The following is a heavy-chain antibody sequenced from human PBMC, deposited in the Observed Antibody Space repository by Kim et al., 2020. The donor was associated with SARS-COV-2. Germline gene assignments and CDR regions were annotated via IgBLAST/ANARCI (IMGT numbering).Heavy chain of an antibody. J-gene: IGHJ4*02. CDR3: ASSSGRAMVRGVIFAPDY. CDR2: INPSGGST. V-gene: IGHV1-46*01. CDR1: GYTFTSYY. D-gene: IGHD3-10*01. Sequence: ASVKVSCKASGYTFTSYYMHWVRQAPGQGLEWMGIINPSGGSTSYAQKFQGRVTMTRDTSTSTVYMELSSLRSEDTAVYYCASSSGRAMVRGVIFAPDYWGQGTLVTVSS.